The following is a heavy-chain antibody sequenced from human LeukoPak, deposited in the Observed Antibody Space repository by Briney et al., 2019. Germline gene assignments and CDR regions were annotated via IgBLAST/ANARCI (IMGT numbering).Heavy chain of an antibody. CDR1: GFTFSSYG. V-gene: IGHV3-30*19. J-gene: IGHJ5*02. Sequence: GSLRLSCAASGFTFSSYGMHWVRQAPGKGLEWVAVIWYDGSNKYYADSVKGRFTISRDNSKNTLYLQMNSLRAEDTAVYYCTRGYYAVNGCASGFDPWGQGTLVTVSS. D-gene: IGHD3-10*01. CDR2: IWYDGSNK. CDR3: TRGYYAVNGCASGFDP.